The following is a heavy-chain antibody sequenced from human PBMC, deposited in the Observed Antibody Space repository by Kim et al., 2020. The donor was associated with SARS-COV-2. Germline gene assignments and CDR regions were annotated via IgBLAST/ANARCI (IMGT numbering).Heavy chain of an antibody. CDR3: TTGETYYDILTGYYLGAPKV. CDR2: IKSKTDGGTT. V-gene: IGHV3-15*01. D-gene: IGHD3-9*01. CDR1: GFTFSNAW. J-gene: IGHJ6*02. Sequence: GGSLRLSCAASGFTFSNAWMSWVRQAPGKGLEWVGRIKSKTDGGTTDYAAPVKGRFTISRDDSKNTLYLQMNSLKTEDTAVYYCTTGETYYDILTGYYLGAPKVWGQGTTVTVSS.